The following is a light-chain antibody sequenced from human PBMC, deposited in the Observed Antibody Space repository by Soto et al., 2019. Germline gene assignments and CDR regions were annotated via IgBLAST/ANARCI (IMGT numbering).Light chain of an antibody. Sequence: DIQVTQSPSSLSASVGDIVTITCRASQGIDTYLAWFQQKPGKAPKTLIYAASSLHSGVPSRFSGSGFETDFTLTISSLQPEDFATYYCQHYNGYPQTFGQGTRLEIK. CDR1: QGIDTY. J-gene: IGKJ5*01. CDR3: QHYNGYPQT. V-gene: IGKV1-16*01. CDR2: AAS.